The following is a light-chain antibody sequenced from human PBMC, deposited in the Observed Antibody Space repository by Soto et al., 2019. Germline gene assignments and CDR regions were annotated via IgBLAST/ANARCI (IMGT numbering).Light chain of an antibody. CDR2: EVS. J-gene: IGLJ1*01. Sequence: QSGVTQRASVSVSPGQSITVSFTGTSSDVGNYIYVFWFQQHPGKAPKLIISEVSNRPSGVSSRFSGSKYGNTASLTISGLHAEDEAHYYCPSYTTRSTSAIATGTK. CDR1: SSDVGNYIY. CDR3: PSYTTRSTSA. V-gene: IGLV2-14*01.